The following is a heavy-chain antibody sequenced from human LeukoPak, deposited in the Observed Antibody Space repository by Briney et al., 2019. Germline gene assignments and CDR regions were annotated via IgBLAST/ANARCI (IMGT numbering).Heavy chain of an antibody. CDR3: ARWRGSTSERSDY. V-gene: IGHV3-7*01. Sequence: GGSLRLSCTASGFTFSDYWMTWVRQAPRKGLEWVANIKQDGSAKYYVDSVKGRFTISRDNAKNLLYLQMDSLRVEDTATYYCARWRGSTSERSDYWGQGTLVTVSS. D-gene: IGHD2-2*01. J-gene: IGHJ4*02. CDR2: IKQDGSAK. CDR1: GFTFSDYW.